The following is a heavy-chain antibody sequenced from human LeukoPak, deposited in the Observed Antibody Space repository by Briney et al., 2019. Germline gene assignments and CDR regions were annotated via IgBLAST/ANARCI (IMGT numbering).Heavy chain of an antibody. CDR2: IYYSGSA. CDR3: AREHFNFYDSSGFLVWFDP. D-gene: IGHD3-22*01. V-gene: IGHV4-59*01. CDR1: GGSISNSY. J-gene: IGHJ5*02. Sequence: SGTLSLTCTVSGGSISNSYWSWVRQPPGKGLEWIGYIYYSGSAYYNPSLKSRVTMSVDTSKNQFSLKLSSVTSADTAVCFCAREHFNFYDSSGFLVWFDPWGQGTLVTVSS.